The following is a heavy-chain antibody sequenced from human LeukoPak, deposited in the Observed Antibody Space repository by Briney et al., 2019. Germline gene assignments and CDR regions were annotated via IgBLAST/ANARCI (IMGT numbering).Heavy chain of an antibody. V-gene: IGHV4-59*01. D-gene: IGHD3-9*01. Sequence: SETLSLTCTVSGGSISSYYWSWIRQPPGKGLEWIGYIYYSGSTNYNPFLKSRVTISVDTSKNQFSLKLSSVTAADTAVYYRARTRYFDWYYFDYWGQGTLVTVSS. CDR3: ARTRYFDWYYFDY. CDR1: GGSISSYY. CDR2: IYYSGST. J-gene: IGHJ4*02.